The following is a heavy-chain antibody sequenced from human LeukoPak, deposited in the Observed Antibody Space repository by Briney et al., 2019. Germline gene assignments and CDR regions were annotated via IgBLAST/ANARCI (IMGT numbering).Heavy chain of an antibody. V-gene: IGHV3-66*01. CDR1: GFTFSSYA. J-gene: IGHJ4*02. CDR2: IYSGGST. CDR3: ARGGPAAGRFDY. D-gene: IGHD6-13*01. Sequence: GGSLRLSCGVSGFTFSSYAMSWVRQAPGKGLEWVSVIYSGGSTYYADSVKGRFTISRDNSKNTLYLQMNSLRAEDTAVYYCARGGPAAGRFDYWGQGTPVTVSS.